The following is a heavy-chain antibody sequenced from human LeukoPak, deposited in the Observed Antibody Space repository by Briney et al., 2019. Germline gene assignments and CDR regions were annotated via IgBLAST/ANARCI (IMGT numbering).Heavy chain of an antibody. V-gene: IGHV3-11*01. CDR3: AREDSGDNSFDY. CDR2: ISNSGFTT. CDR1: GFTLSDYY. J-gene: IGHJ4*02. Sequence: GGSLRLSCVASGFTLSDYYVSWIRQAPGKGLEWVAFISNSGFTTYYADSVKGRFTVSRDNAKDSVSLQMNSLRAEDTARYYCAREDSGDNSFDYWGQGAQVTVS. D-gene: IGHD4-11*01.